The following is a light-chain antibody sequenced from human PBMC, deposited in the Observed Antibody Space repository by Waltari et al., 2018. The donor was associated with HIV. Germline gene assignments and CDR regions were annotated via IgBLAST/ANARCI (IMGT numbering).Light chain of an antibody. Sequence: EIVLTQSPATLSLSPGDRATLSCRASHRVDTYLAWYQPNPGQAPMLLIYDASNRAAGVPARFSGSGSGTDFTLTISSLEPEDSAVYYCQQRSTWYTFGQGTKLEIK. CDR2: DAS. J-gene: IGKJ2*01. CDR3: QQRSTWYT. CDR1: HRVDTY. V-gene: IGKV3-11*01.